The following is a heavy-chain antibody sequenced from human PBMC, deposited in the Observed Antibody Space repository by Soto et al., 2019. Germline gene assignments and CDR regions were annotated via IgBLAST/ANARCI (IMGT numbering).Heavy chain of an antibody. D-gene: IGHD3-22*01. J-gene: IGHJ2*01. CDR2: ISYDGGTK. CDR1: GFSFSTFG. CDR3: AKSALGDGSRGVQFWFFDL. Sequence: QVQLLESGGGVVQPGRSLRLSCAASGFSFSTFGMHWVRQAPGKGLEWVAVISYDGGTKYYADSVKGRFAISRDNPKNTLYLQVNSLRPEDTAVYYGAKSALGDGSRGVQFWFFDLWGRGTLVTVSS. V-gene: IGHV3-30*18.